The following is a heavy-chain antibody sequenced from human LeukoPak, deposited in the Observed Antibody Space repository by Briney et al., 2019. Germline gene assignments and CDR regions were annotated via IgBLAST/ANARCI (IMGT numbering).Heavy chain of an antibody. CDR3: ARRGPYGMDV. V-gene: IGHV4-39*01. D-gene: IGHD2-21*01. CDR2: IYYSGST. Sequence: RTSETLSLTCTVSRYSISSSSYYWAWLRQPPGKGLEWIGSIYYSGSTYYNPSLKSRVTISVDTSKNQFSLKLSSVTAADTAVYYCARRGPYGMDVWGKGTTVTISS. J-gene: IGHJ6*04. CDR1: RYSISSSSYY.